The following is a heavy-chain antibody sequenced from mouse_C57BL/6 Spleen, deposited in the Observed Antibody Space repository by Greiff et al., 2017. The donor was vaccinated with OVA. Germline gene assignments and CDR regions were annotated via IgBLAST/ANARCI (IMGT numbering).Heavy chain of an antibody. J-gene: IGHJ2*01. D-gene: IGHD2-4*01. CDR3: ARDYDQYYFDY. CDR2: IDPSDSYT. V-gene: IGHV1-59*01. CDR1: GYTFTSYW. Sequence: QVQLQQPGAELVRPGTSVKLSCKASGYTFTSYWMHWVKQRPGQGLEWIGVIDPSDSYTNYNQKFKGKATLTVDTSSSTAYMQLSSLTSEDSAVYYCARDYDQYYFDYWGQGTTLTVSS.